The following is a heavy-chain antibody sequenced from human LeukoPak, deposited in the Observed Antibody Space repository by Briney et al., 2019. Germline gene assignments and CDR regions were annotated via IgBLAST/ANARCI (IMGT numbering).Heavy chain of an antibody. D-gene: IGHD1-1*01. CDR2: INHSGST. CDR1: GGSFSSYY. J-gene: IGHJ4*02. CDR3: ARGTVAGEYDY. V-gene: IGHV4-34*01. Sequence: PSETLSLTCAVYGGSFSSYYWSWIRQPPGKGLEWIGEINHSGSTNYNPSLKSRVTISVDTSKNQFSLKLSSVTAADTAVYYCARGTVAGEYDYWGQGTLVTVSS.